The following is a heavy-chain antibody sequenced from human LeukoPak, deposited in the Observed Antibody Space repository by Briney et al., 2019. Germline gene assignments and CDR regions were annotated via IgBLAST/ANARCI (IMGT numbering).Heavy chain of an antibody. Sequence: GGSLRLSCAASGFTFSSYAMNWVRQAPGKGLVWVSRIASDGSSTTYADSVKGRFSISRDNAKNTLYLQMNSLRVEDTAVYYCARGRPHGNDYWGQGTLVTVSS. J-gene: IGHJ4*02. CDR3: ARGRPHGNDY. V-gene: IGHV3-74*01. CDR2: IASDGSST. CDR1: GFTFSSYA. D-gene: IGHD4-23*01.